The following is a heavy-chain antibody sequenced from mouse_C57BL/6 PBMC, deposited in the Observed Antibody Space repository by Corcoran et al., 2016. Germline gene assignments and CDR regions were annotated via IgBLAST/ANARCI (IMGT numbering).Heavy chain of an antibody. CDR3: ATSATVEGDY. V-gene: IGHV1-26*01. CDR2: INPNNGGT. Sequence: EVQLQQSGPELVKPGASVKISCKASGYTFTDYYMNWVKQSHGKSLEWIGDINPNNGGTSYNQKFKGKATLTVDKSSSTAYMELRSLTSEDSAVYYCATSATVEGDYWGQGTTLTVSS. CDR1: GYTFTDYY. D-gene: IGHD1-1*01. J-gene: IGHJ2*01.